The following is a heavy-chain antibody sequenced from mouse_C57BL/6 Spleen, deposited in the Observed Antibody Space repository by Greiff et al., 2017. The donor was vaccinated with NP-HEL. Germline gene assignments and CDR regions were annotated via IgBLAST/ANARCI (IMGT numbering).Heavy chain of an antibody. Sequence: QVQLQQPGAELVRPGSSVKLSCKASGYTFTSYWMDWVKQRPGQGLEWIGNIYPSDSETHYNQKFKDKATLTVDKSSSTAYMQLSSLTSEDSAVYYCARSSGYAMDYWGQGTSVTVSS. CDR3: ARSSGYAMDY. V-gene: IGHV1-61*01. J-gene: IGHJ4*01. CDR1: GYTFTSYW. CDR2: IYPSDSET.